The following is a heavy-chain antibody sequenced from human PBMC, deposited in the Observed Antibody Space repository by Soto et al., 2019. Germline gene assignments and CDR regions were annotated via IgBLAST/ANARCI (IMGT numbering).Heavy chain of an antibody. D-gene: IGHD2-2*01. Sequence: ASVKVSCKVSGYTLTELSMHWVRQAPGKGLEWMGGFDPEDGETIYAQKFQGRVTMTEDTSTDTTYMELSSLRSEDTAVYYCATDKGYQLKGVYFDYWGQGTLVTVSS. CDR2: FDPEDGET. CDR3: ATDKGYQLKGVYFDY. CDR1: GYTLTELS. J-gene: IGHJ4*02. V-gene: IGHV1-24*01.